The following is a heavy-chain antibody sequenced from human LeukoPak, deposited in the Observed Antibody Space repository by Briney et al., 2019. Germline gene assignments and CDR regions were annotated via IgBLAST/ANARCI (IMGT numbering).Heavy chain of an antibody. J-gene: IGHJ4*02. CDR2: INHSGST. CDR1: GRSFSGYY. CDR3: ARSRYSSGWYDY. Sequence: SETLSLTCAVYGRSFSGYYWSWIRQPPGKGLEWIGEINHSGSTNYNPSLKSRVTISVDTSKNQFSLKLSSVTAADTAVYYCARSRYSSGWYDYWGQGTLVTVSS. D-gene: IGHD6-19*01. V-gene: IGHV4-34*01.